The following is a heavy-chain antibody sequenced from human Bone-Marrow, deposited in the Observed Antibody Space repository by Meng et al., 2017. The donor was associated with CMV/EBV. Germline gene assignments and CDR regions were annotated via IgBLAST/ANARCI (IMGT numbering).Heavy chain of an antibody. D-gene: IGHD6-13*01. J-gene: IGHJ4*02. CDR2: IYSGGSST. CDR3: AKVTQIAAAGVFYFDY. CDR1: GFTFSSYA. Sequence: GESLKISCAASGFTFSSYAMSWVRQAPGKGLEWVSVIYSGGSSTYYADSVKGRFTISRDNSKNTLYLQMNSLRAEDTAVYYCAKVTQIAAAGVFYFDYWGQGTLVTVSS. V-gene: IGHV3-23*03.